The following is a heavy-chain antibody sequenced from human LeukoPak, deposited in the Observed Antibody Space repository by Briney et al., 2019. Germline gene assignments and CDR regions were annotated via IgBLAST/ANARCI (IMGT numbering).Heavy chain of an antibody. D-gene: IGHD5-12*01. V-gene: IGHV1-2*02. Sequence: ASVKVSCKASGYTFTGYYMHWVRQAPGQGLEWMGWINPNSGGTNYAQKFQGRVTMTRDTSISTAYMELSRLRSDDTAVYYCARDPCSGYDYVYWFDPWGQGTLVTVSS. CDR1: GYTFTGYY. CDR3: ARDPCSGYDYVYWFDP. J-gene: IGHJ5*02. CDR2: INPNSGGT.